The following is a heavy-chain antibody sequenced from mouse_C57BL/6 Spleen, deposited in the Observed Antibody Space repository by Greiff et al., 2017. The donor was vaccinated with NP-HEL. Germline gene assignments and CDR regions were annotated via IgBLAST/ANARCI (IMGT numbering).Heavy chain of an antibody. CDR3: TRITKFYAMDY. V-gene: IGHV1-15*01. CDR2: IDPETGGT. Sequence: QVQLQQSGAELVRPGASVTLSCKASGYTFTDYEMHWVKQTPVHGLEWIGAIDPETGGTAYNQKFKGKAILTADKSSSTAYMELRSLTSEDSAVYYCTRITKFYAMDYWGQGTSVTVSS. J-gene: IGHJ4*01. D-gene: IGHD2-4*01. CDR1: GYTFTDYE.